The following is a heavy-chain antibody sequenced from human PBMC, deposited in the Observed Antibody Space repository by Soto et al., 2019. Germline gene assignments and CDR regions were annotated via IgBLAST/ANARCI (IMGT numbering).Heavy chain of an antibody. Sequence: SLRLSCAASGFTFSSYAMSWVRQAPGKGLEWVSAISGSGGSTYYADSVKGRFTISRDNSKNTLYLQMNSLRAEDTAVYYCAKDREYYYGSGSYFDPWGQGTLVTVSS. D-gene: IGHD3-10*01. V-gene: IGHV3-23*01. CDR1: GFTFSSYA. CDR3: AKDREYYYGSGSYFDP. J-gene: IGHJ5*02. CDR2: ISGSGGST.